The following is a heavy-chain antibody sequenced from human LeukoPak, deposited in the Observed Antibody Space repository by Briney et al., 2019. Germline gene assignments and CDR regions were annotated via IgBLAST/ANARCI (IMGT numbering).Heavy chain of an antibody. J-gene: IGHJ4*02. CDR3: ARDTRGRDLDY. V-gene: IGHV3-33*01. D-gene: IGHD3-16*01. CDR2: IWYDESDR. CDR1: GFAFSNYG. Sequence: GGSLRLSCAASGFAFSNYGMHWVRQAPGKGLEWVAVIWYDESDRYYGDSVKGRFTISRDNSKNTLYLRMNSLRAEDTAVYYCARDTRGRDLDYWGQGTLVTVSS.